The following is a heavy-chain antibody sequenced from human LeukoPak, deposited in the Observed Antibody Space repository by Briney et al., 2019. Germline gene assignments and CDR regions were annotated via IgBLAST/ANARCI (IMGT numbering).Heavy chain of an antibody. J-gene: IGHJ4*02. CDR3: TRGVTIVPDY. V-gene: IGHV3-7*01. Sequence: GGSLRLSCAVSGFTFSNYWMTWVRQAPGKGLEWVANIKQDGSEKYYVDSVKGRFTISRDNAKSSLYLQMNSLRVEDTAVYYCTRGVTIVPDYWGQGTLVTVSS. D-gene: IGHD2-8*01. CDR1: GFTFSNYW. CDR2: IKQDGSEK.